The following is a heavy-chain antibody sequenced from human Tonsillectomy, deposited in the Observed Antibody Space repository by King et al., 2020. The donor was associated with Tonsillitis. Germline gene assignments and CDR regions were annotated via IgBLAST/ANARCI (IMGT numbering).Heavy chain of an antibody. CDR1: GYTFTSYG. J-gene: IGHJ4*02. Sequence: QLVQSGAEVKKPGASVKVSCKASGYTFTSYGIGWVRQAPGQGLEWMGWINTYINSKSGNTHYAQNLQGRVTMTTDTSTSTAYMELRSLRSDDTAMYFCARLKYADYFWDFWGQGTLVTVSS. D-gene: IGHD3-3*01. V-gene: IGHV1-18*04. CDR3: ARLKYADYFWDF. CDR2: INTYINSKSGNT.